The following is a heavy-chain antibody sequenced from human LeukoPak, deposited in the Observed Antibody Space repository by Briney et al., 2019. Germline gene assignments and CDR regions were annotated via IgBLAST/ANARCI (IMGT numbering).Heavy chain of an antibody. CDR1: GGSISSYY. Sequence: SETLSLTCTVSGGSISSYYWSWIRQPPGKGLEWIGYIYYSGSTNYNPSLKSRVTISVDTSKNQFSLKLSSVTAADTAVYYCARDAGYSSGWPEYWGQGTLVTVSS. J-gene: IGHJ4*02. CDR3: ARDAGYSSGWPEY. D-gene: IGHD6-19*01. V-gene: IGHV4-59*01. CDR2: IYYSGST.